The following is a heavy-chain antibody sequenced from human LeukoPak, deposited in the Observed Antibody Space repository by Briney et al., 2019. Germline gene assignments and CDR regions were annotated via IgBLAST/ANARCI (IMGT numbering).Heavy chain of an antibody. V-gene: IGHV4-59*01. D-gene: IGHD3-10*01. CDR3: ARDPYYSGSGSYHHFGSDV. CDR2: MYNSGST. CDR1: GASISSYC. Sequence: SETLSLTCTVSGASISSYCWSWIRQPPGKGLEWIGYMYNSGSTNYNPSFKSRVSISVDTSKNQFSLNLKSVTAADTAVYYCARDPYYSGSGSYHHFGSDVWGQGTTVTVSS. J-gene: IGHJ6*02.